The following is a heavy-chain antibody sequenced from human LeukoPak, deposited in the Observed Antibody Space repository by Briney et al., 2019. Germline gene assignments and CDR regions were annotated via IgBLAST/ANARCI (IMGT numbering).Heavy chain of an antibody. CDR1: GYTFTRYY. J-gene: IGHJ4*02. V-gene: IGHV1-2*02. D-gene: IGHD6-13*01. CDR3: ARDPRYSSSWFFDY. CDR2: INPNSGGT. Sequence: GASVKVSCKASGYTFTRYYMHWVRQAPGQGLEWMGWINPNSGGTNYAQKFQGRVTMTRDTSISTAYMELSRLRSDDTAVYYCARDPRYSSSWFFDYWGQGTLVTVSS.